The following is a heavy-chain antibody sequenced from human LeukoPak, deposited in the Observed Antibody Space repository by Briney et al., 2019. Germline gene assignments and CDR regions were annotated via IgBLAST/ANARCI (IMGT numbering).Heavy chain of an antibody. V-gene: IGHV1-69*04. CDR3: ARERMRDGYKSRFYYGIDV. J-gene: IGHJ6*02. Sequence: SVKVSCKASGGTFSSYAIRWVRQAPGQGLEWMGRINPNLGVANDAQKFQGRVTITADKSTSTAYMELSSLRSEDTAVYYCARERMRDGYKSRFYYGIDVWGQETTVTVPS. CDR1: GGTFSSYA. CDR2: INPNLGVA. D-gene: IGHD5-24*01.